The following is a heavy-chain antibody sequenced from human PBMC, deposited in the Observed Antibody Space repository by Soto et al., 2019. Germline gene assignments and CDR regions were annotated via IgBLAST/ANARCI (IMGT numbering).Heavy chain of an antibody. D-gene: IGHD3-16*02. CDR3: ARGGVIVLDAFDI. Sequence: QVQLQESGPGLVKPSETLSLTCTVSGGSISSYYWSWIRQPPGKGLEWIGYIYYSGSTNYNPSLKSRVTISVDTSKNQCALKLSSVTAADTAVYYCARGGVIVLDAFDICGQGTMVTVSS. V-gene: IGHV4-59*01. CDR1: GGSISSYY. CDR2: IYYSGST. J-gene: IGHJ3*02.